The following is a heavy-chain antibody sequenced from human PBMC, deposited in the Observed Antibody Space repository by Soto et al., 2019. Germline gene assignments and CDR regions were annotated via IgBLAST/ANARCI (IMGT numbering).Heavy chain of an antibody. J-gene: IGHJ5*02. Sequence: ASVKVSCKASGYTFTSYYMHWVRQAPGQGLEWMRIINPSGGSTSYAQKFQGRVSITRDTSASTAYMQLSRLRSEDTAVYYCATDRGGYCSGGSCSEAWFDPWGQGTLVTVSS. CDR3: ATDRGGYCSGGSCSEAWFDP. CDR2: INPSGGST. D-gene: IGHD2-15*01. CDR1: GYTFTSYY. V-gene: IGHV1-46*01.